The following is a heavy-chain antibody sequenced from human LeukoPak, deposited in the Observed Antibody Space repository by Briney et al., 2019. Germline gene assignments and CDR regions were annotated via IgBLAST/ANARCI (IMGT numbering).Heavy chain of an antibody. Sequence: KTGGSLRLSCAASGFTFTRYSMNWVRQAPGKGLEWVSSITSRSSYIYYADSAKGRFTISRDNAKNSLYLRMNSLRAEDTAVYYCARVPWGYGDYLQGGGMDVWGQGTTVTVSS. D-gene: IGHD4-17*01. J-gene: IGHJ6*02. CDR3: ARVPWGYGDYLQGGGMDV. V-gene: IGHV3-21*06. CDR1: GFTFTRYS. CDR2: ITSRSSYI.